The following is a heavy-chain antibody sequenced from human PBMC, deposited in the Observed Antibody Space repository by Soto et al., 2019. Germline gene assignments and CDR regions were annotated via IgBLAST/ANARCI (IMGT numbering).Heavy chain of an antibody. V-gene: IGHV3-30*18. J-gene: IGHJ4*02. CDR2: ISYDGSNK. CDR3: AKEGPRYYYDSSGYSDY. Sequence: GGSLRLSCAASGFTFSSYGMHWVRQAPGKGLEWVAVISYDGSNKYYADSVKGRFTISRDNSKNTLYLQMNSLRAEDKAVYYCAKEGPRYYYDSSGYSDYWGQGTLVTVSS. D-gene: IGHD3-22*01. CDR1: GFTFSSYG.